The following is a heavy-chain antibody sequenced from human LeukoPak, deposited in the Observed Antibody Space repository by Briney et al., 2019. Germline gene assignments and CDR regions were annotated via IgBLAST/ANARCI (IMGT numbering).Heavy chain of an antibody. J-gene: IGHJ5*02. CDR3: ARKGDYYGSGSYCNFVNWFDP. CDR2: ISAYNGNT. CDR1: GYTFTSYG. V-gene: IGHV1-18*04. D-gene: IGHD3-10*01. Sequence: VASVKVSCKASGYTFTSYGISWVRQAPGQGLEWMGWISAYNGNTNYAQKLQGRVTMTRNTSISTAYMELSSLRSEDTAVYYCARKGDYYGSGSYCNFVNWFDPWGQGTLVTVSS.